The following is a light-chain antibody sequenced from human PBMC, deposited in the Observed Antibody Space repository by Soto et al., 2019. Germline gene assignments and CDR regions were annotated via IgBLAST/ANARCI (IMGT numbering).Light chain of an antibody. CDR1: QSFSSHF. CDR3: QHFGSSLRT. J-gene: IGKJ1*01. CDR2: GTS. V-gene: IGKV3-20*01. Sequence: EIVVTPSPGTLALSPGYRSTLSGSSSQSFSSHFLAWYQQKPGQAPRLLIHGTSSRATGIPDRFSGSGSGTDFTLTINSLEPEDFAVYNCQHFGSSLRTFGQGTKVDIK.